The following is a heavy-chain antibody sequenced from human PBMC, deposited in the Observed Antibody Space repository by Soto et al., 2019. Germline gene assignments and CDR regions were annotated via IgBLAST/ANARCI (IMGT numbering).Heavy chain of an antibody. CDR1: GFTFSSYA. Sequence: GGSLRLSCAASGFTFSSYAMHWVRQAPGKGLEWVAVISYDGSNKYYADSVKGRFTISRDNSKNTLYLQMNSLRAEDTAVYYCARGQEYFDYWGQGTRVTGAS. J-gene: IGHJ4*02. CDR3: ARGQEYFDY. CDR2: ISYDGSNK. V-gene: IGHV3-30-3*01.